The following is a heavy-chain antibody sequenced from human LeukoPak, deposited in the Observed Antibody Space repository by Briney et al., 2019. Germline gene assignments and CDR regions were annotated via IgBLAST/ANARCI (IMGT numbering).Heavy chain of an antibody. V-gene: IGHV4-59*01. CDR3: ASTMVRGAIRPPHGAFDI. J-gene: IGHJ3*02. D-gene: IGHD3-10*01. CDR2: IYYSGST. CDR1: GGSISSYY. Sequence: SETLSLTCTVSGGSISSYYWSWIRQPPGKGLEWIGYIYYSGSTNYNPSLKSRVTISVDTSKNQFSLKLSSVTAADTAVYYCASTMVRGAIRPPHGAFDIWGQGTMVTVSS.